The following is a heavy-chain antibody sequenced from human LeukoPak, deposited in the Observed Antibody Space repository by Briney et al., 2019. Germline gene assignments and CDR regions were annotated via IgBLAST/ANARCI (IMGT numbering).Heavy chain of an antibody. CDR1: GFTVSNNY. CDR2: ISSSGSTI. CDR3: ASKKKYYDILTGYLAEYFQH. D-gene: IGHD3-9*01. V-gene: IGHV3-11*04. Sequence: GGSLRLSCATSGFTVSNNYLSWARQAPGKGLEWVSYISSSGSTIYYADSVKGRFTISRDNAKNSLYLQMNSLRAEDTAVYYCASKKKYYDILTGYLAEYFQHWGQGTLVTVSS. J-gene: IGHJ1*01.